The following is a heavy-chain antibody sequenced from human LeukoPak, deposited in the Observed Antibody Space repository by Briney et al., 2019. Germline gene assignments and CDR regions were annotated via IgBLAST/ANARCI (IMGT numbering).Heavy chain of an antibody. D-gene: IGHD5-12*01. Sequence: PSETLSLTCTVSGGSISSSSYYWGWIRQPPGKGLEWIGSIYYSGSTYNNPSLKSRVTISLDASKNQFSLKLTSVTAADTAVYYCARDSYRDAFDIWGQGTMVTVSS. CDR1: GGSISSSSYY. J-gene: IGHJ3*02. V-gene: IGHV4-39*07. CDR2: IYYSGST. CDR3: ARDSYRDAFDI.